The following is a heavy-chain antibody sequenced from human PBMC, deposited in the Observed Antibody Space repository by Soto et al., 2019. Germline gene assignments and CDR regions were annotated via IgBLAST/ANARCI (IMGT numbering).Heavy chain of an antibody. D-gene: IGHD3-3*01. J-gene: IGHJ6*02. V-gene: IGHV2-70*04. CDR3: ARDAYYDFWSGSKQRDYYYYGMDV. CDR2: IDWDDDK. Sequence: SGPTLVNPTQTLTLTCTFSGFSLSTSGMRVSWIRQPPGKALEWLARIDWDDDKFYSTSLKTRLTISKDTSKNQVVLTMTNMDPVDTATYYCARDAYYDFWSGSKQRDYYYYGMDVWGQGTTVTAP. CDR1: GFSLSTSGMR.